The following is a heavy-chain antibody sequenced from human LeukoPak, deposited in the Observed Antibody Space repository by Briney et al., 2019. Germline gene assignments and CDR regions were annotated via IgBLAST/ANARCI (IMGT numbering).Heavy chain of an antibody. V-gene: IGHV4-4*02. CDR1: GGSISSNNW. CDR3: ARVTGTTPFDY. D-gene: IGHD1-1*01. Sequence: MTSGTPSLTCAVSGGSISSNNWWSWVRQPPGKGLEWIGEISHSGSTNYNPSLESRVTISVDKSKNQFSLNLSSVTAADTAVYFCARVTGTTPFDYWGQGTLVTVSS. J-gene: IGHJ4*02. CDR2: ISHSGST.